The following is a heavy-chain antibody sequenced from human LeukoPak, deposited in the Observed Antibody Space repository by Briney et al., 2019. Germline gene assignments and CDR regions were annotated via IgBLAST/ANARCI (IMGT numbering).Heavy chain of an antibody. J-gene: IGHJ5*02. Sequence: SGPTPVNPTQTLTLTCTFSGFSLSTSGMRVSWIRQPPGKALEWLARIDWDGDKFYSTSLKTRLTISKDTSKNQVVLTMTNMDPVDTATYYCARMTYSDILTGPGWFDPWGQGTLVTVSS. D-gene: IGHD3-9*01. CDR2: IDWDGDK. V-gene: IGHV2-70*04. CDR3: ARMTYSDILTGPGWFDP. CDR1: GFSLSTSGMR.